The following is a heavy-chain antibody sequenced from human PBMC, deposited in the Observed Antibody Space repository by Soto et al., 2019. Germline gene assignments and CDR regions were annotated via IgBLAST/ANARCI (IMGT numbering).Heavy chain of an antibody. J-gene: IGHJ6*03. CDR1: GYRLTSYW. D-gene: IGHD3-3*01. V-gene: IGHV5-51*01. Sequence: REALKISCKGSGYRLTSYWIGWVRQMPGKGLELMGIIYPGDSDTRYSPSFQSPVNISADKSISTAYLQWSRLKAPDTAMYYCARHPRITIFGVVPYYYYMDVWGKGTTVTVSS. CDR3: ARHPRITIFGVVPYYYYMDV. CDR2: IYPGDSDT.